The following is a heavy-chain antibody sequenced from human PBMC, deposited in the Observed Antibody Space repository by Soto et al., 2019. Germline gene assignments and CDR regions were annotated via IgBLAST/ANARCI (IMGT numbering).Heavy chain of an antibody. CDR3: AKDIWDYFSGGSCLGDWFDP. V-gene: IGHV3-23*01. CDR2: ISGSGGST. J-gene: IGHJ5*02. CDR1: GFTFSSYA. Sequence: EVQLLESGGGLVQPGGSLRLSCAASGFTFSSYAMSWVRQAPGKGLEWVSAISGSGGSTYYADSVKGRFTISRDNSKNTLYLQMNSLRAEDTAVYYCAKDIWDYFSGGSCLGDWFDPWGQGTLVTVSS. D-gene: IGHD2-15*01.